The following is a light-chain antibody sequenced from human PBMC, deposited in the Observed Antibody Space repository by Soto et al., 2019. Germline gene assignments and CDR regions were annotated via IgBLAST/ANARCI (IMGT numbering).Light chain of an antibody. J-gene: IGKJ3*01. CDR2: AAS. CDR3: QQCYSTPVT. CDR1: QSISSY. V-gene: IGKV1-39*01. Sequence: EIQMTQSPSSLSASVGDRVTITCRASQSISSYLNWYQQKPGKAPKLLIYAASSWQSGVPSRFSGSGSGTDFTLTISSLQPEDFATYYCQQCYSTPVTFGHGTKVDIK.